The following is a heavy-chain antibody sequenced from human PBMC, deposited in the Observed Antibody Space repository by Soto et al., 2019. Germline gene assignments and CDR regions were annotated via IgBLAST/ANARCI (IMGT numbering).Heavy chain of an antibody. CDR2: IRSDGTST. D-gene: IGHD3-16*01. Sequence: RLSCVASGFSFDNYGMSWVRQAPGEGLEWVSAIRSDGTSTYYAASVEDRFTISRDNSKNTLYLQLNSLRAEDTAVYYCAQLGLMTFSHKHYFNHWGRGTLVTVSS. CDR3: AQLGLMTFSHKHYFNH. CDR1: GFSFDNYG. V-gene: IGHV3-23*01. J-gene: IGHJ4*02.